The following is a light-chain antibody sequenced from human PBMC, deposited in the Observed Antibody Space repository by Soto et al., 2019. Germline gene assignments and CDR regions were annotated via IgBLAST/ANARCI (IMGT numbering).Light chain of an antibody. CDR3: SSYTSSDTYV. CDR1: SNDVGGYNF. CDR2: EVT. Sequence: QSALTQPASVSGSPGQSITISCTGTSNDVGGYNFVSWYQHHPGKAPKLMIYEVTNRPSGVSSRFSGSQSGNTASLTISGLQAEVEADYYCSSYTSSDTYVFGTGTKLTVL. J-gene: IGLJ1*01. V-gene: IGLV2-14*01.